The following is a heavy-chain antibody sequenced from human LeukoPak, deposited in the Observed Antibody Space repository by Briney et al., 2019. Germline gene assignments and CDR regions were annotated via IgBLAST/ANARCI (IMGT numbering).Heavy chain of an antibody. J-gene: IGHJ6*02. CDR2: INPSGGST. D-gene: IGHD2-2*01. CDR3: TRQKEDQLLPYYYYGMDV. V-gene: IGHV1-46*03. CDR1: GYTFTSYY. Sequence: ASVKVSCKASGYTFTSYYMHWVRQAPGQGLEWMGIINPSGGSTSYAQKFQGRVTMTRDTSTSTVYMELSSLRSEDTAVYYCTRQKEDQLLPYYYYGMDVWGQGTTVTVSS.